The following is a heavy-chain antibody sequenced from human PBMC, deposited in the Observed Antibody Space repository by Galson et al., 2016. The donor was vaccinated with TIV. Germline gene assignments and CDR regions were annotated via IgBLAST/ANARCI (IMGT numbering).Heavy chain of an antibody. J-gene: IGHJ4*02. V-gene: IGHV3-15*01. CDR1: GFTFSNAW. CDR2: IKSKPDGATT. D-gene: IGHD2-2*01. CDR3: TTDLGYCLTTSCSLGLDY. Sequence: SLRLSCAVSGFTFSNAWMTWVRQAPGRGLEWVGRIKSKPDGATTAYAAPVKGRFSISRDDSKDTVYLQMNNLKTEDTALYFCTTDLGYCLTTSCSLGLDYWGQGTLVTVSS.